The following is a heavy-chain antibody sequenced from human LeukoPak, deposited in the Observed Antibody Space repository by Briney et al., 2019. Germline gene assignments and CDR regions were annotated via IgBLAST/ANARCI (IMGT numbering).Heavy chain of an antibody. CDR2: INTDSSDI. CDR1: GFTFSRYA. J-gene: IGHJ4*02. Sequence: GGSLRLSCAASGFTFSRYAMNWVRQAPGKGLEWVSYINTDSSDIHYADSVKGRFTISRDNARNTLYLQLRSLRAEDSAVYYCARDTFQPGLIVSWGQGTLVTVSS. CDR3: ARDTFQPGLIVS. V-gene: IGHV3-21*05. D-gene: IGHD2-2*01.